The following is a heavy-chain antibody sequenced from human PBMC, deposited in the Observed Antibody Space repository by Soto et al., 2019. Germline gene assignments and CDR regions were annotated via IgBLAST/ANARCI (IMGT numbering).Heavy chain of an antibody. J-gene: IGHJ4*02. CDR2: FSGSGAST. CDR1: GFTFSSYA. D-gene: IGHD4-4*01. Sequence: GGSLRLSCAASGFTFSSYAISWVRQAPGKGLEWVSGFSGSGASTYYADSVKGLFTISRDNSKNTLYLQMNSLRAEDTDIYSSAKYKGNSEYFDSWGQGTMVTVSS. V-gene: IGHV3-23*01. CDR3: AKYKGNSEYFDS.